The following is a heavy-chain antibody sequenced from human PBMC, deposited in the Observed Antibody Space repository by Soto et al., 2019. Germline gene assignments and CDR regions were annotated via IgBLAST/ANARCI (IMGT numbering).Heavy chain of an antibody. Sequence: EVQLLESGGGLVQPGGSLRLSCAASGFTFSSYAMSWVRQAPGKGLEWVSAISGSGGGTYYADSVKGRFTISRDNSKNTLYLQMNSLRAEDTAVYYCAKEVCSGGSCYSGDAFDIWGQGTMVTVSS. CDR2: ISGSGGGT. J-gene: IGHJ3*02. CDR3: AKEVCSGGSCYSGDAFDI. D-gene: IGHD2-15*01. CDR1: GFTFSSYA. V-gene: IGHV3-23*01.